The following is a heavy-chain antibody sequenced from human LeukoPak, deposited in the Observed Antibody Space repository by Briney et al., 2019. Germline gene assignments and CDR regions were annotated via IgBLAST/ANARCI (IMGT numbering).Heavy chain of an antibody. CDR2: ITGSATTT. CDR3: ARDVGYRSWFDP. CDR1: GFTVSNNF. J-gene: IGHJ5*02. Sequence: GGSLRLSCAASGFTVSNNFMSWVRQAPGKGLEWVSYITGSATTTYYADSVKGRFTISRDNGKNSLYLQMNSLRAEDTSVYYCARDVGYRSWFDPWGQGTLVIVSS. D-gene: IGHD5-18*01. V-gene: IGHV3-11*04.